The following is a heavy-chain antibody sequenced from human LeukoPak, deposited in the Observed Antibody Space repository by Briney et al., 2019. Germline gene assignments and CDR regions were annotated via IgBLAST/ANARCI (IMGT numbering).Heavy chain of an antibody. V-gene: IGHV3-23*01. J-gene: IGHJ4*02. D-gene: IGHD2-15*01. Sequence: GGSLRLSCAGSGFTFNTYAMSWVRQAPGKGLEWVSGITGTGGNTYYANSVKGRFTISRVNSKNTLYLQMNSLRAEDTAVYYCARARLSFTRGIGAHYFDSWGQGTLVTVSS. CDR3: ARARLSFTRGIGAHYFDS. CDR2: ITGTGGNT. CDR1: GFTFNTYA.